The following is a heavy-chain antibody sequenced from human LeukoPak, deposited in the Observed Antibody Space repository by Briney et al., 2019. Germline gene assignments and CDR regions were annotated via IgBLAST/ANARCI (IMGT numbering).Heavy chain of an antibody. Sequence: PGGSLRLSCAASGFTFSSYSMNWVRQAPGKGLEWVSSISSSSSYIYYADSVKGRFTISRDNAKNSLYLQMNSLRAEDTAMYYCASLRYGRYYFDYWGQGTLVTVSS. CDR2: ISSSSSYI. CDR3: ASLRYGRYYFDY. CDR1: GFTFSSYS. V-gene: IGHV3-21*04. J-gene: IGHJ4*02. D-gene: IGHD3-10*01.